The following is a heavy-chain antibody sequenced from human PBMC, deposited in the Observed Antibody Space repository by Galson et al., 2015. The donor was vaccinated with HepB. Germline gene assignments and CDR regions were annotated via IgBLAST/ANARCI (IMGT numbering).Heavy chain of an antibody. CDR3: ARRGLGYYDSSGYPNWYFDL. CDR2: IYSGSST. CDR1: GFTVSTNY. V-gene: IGHV3-53*04. Sequence: SLRLSCAASGFTVSTNYMSWVRQAPGKGLEWVSVIYSGSSTYYADSVKGRFTISRHNSKNTLYLQMNSLGAEDTAVYYCARRGLGYYDSSGYPNWYFDLWGRGTLVTVSS. D-gene: IGHD3-22*01. J-gene: IGHJ2*01.